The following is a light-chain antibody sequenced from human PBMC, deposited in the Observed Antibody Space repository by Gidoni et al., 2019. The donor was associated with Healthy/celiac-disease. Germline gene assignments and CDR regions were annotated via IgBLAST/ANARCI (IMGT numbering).Light chain of an antibody. CDR1: QSVSSN. V-gene: IGKV3-15*01. CDR3: QQYNNWPAT. Sequence: EIVMTQSPATLSVSPGERATLTCRASQSVSSNLAWYQQKPGQAPRLLIYGASTRATGIPARFRGSGSWTEFTLPISSLQSEDFAVSYCQQYNNWPATFGHXTKVEIK. CDR2: GAS. J-gene: IGKJ1*01.